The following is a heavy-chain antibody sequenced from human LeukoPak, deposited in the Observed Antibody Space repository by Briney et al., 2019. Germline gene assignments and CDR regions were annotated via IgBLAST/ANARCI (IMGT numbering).Heavy chain of an antibody. CDR2: INHSGST. V-gene: IGHV4-34*01. J-gene: IGHJ4*02. CDR1: GGSFSGYY. CDR3: ARGLLAVTTSLQFDY. D-gene: IGHD4-17*01. Sequence: SETLSLTCAVYGGSFSGYYWTWIRQPPGNGLEWIGEINHSGSTNYNPSLKSRVTISVDTSKNQFSLKLSSVTAADTAVYYCARGLLAVTTSLQFDYWGQGTLVTVSS.